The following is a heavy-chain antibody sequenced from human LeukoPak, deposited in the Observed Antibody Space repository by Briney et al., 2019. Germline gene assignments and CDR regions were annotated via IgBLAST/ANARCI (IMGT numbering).Heavy chain of an antibody. CDR2: IYYSGST. V-gene: IGHV4-59*01. CDR3: VRANHFDY. D-gene: IGHD1-14*01. CDR1: GGSISGYY. Sequence: SETLSLTCTVSGGSISGYYWSWFRQPPGKGLEWIGDIYYSGSTNYNPSLKSRVTISVDTSKNQFSLKLISVTAADTAVYYCVRANHFDYWGQGTLVTVSS. J-gene: IGHJ4*02.